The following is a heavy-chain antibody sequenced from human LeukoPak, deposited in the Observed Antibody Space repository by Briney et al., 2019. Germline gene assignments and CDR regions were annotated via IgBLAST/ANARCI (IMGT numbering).Heavy chain of an antibody. D-gene: IGHD3-22*01. Sequence: GRSLRLSCAASGFTFSSYAISWVRQAPGKGLEWVSAISGSGGSTYYADSVKGRFTISRDNSKNTLYLQMNSLRAEDTAVYYCAKDFNGNYYSLWNYWGQGTLVSVSS. CDR1: GFTFSSYA. J-gene: IGHJ4*02. V-gene: IGHV3-23*01. CDR2: ISGSGGST. CDR3: AKDFNGNYYSLWNY.